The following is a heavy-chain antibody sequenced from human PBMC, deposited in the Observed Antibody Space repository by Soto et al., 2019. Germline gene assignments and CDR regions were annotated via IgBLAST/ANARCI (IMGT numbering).Heavy chain of an antibody. CDR3: ARGDRYGGAEYFQH. V-gene: IGHV3-74*01. CDR1: GFTFSSYW. CDR2: INSDGSST. D-gene: IGHD4-17*01. J-gene: IGHJ1*01. Sequence: GGSLRLSCAASGFTFSSYWMHWVRQAPGKGLVWVSRINSDGSSTSYADSVKGRFTISRDNAKTMLYVQLNNLRAEDTAVYYCARGDRYGGAEYFQHWGQGTLVTVS.